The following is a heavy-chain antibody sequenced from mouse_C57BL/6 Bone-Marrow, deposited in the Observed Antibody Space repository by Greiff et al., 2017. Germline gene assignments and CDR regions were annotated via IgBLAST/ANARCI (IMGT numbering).Heavy chain of an antibody. CDR1: GYRFTSYY. Sequence: VQLQQSGPELVKPGASVKISCKASGYRFTSYYIHWVKQRLGQGLVWIVWIYPGSGNTKYNEKFKGKATLTADTSSSTAYMQLRSLTSEDSAVYYCARKMVTTGRVYFDYWGQGTTLTVSS. CDR3: ARKMVTTGRVYFDY. J-gene: IGHJ2*01. CDR2: IYPGSGNT. D-gene: IGHD2-2*01. V-gene: IGHV1-66*01.